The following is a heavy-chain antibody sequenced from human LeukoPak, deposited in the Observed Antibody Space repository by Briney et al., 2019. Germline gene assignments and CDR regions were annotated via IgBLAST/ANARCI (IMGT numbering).Heavy chain of an antibody. J-gene: IGHJ6*03. V-gene: IGHV3-33*01. D-gene: IGHD6-6*01. CDR1: GFTFSSYG. CDR2: IWYDGSNK. CDR3: ARGVGQLDYYYYMDV. Sequence: PGGSLRLSCAASGFTFSSYGMHWVRQAPGKGLEWVAVIWYDGSNKYYADSVKGRFTISRDNSKNTLYLQMNSLRAEDTAVYYCARGVGQLDYYYYMDVWGKGTTVTVSS.